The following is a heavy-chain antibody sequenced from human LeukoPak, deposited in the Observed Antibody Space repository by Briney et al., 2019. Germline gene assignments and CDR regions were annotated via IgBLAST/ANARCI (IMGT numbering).Heavy chain of an antibody. CDR2: IYTSGST. CDR1: GGSISSGSYY. V-gene: IGHV4-61*02. J-gene: IGHJ3*02. Sequence: SETLSLTCTVSGGSISSGSYYWSWIGQPAGKGLEWIGRIYTSGSTNYNPSLKSRVTISVDTSKNQFSLKLSSVTAADTAVYYCARDAFDIWGQGTMVTVSS. CDR3: ARDAFDI.